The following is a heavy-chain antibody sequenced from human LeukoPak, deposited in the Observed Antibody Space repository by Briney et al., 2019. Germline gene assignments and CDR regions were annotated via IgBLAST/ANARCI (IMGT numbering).Heavy chain of an antibody. V-gene: IGHV1-8*01. Sequence: ASVKVSCKASGYTFTSYGISWVRQAPGQGLEWVGWLNPNSGNTGYAQKFQGRVTISRDTSITTAYMELTSLRFDDTAVYYCARGRRTSQGYNYYMDVWGKGTTVTVSS. CDR1: GYTFTSYG. D-gene: IGHD3/OR15-3a*01. CDR2: LNPNSGNT. CDR3: ARGRRTSQGYNYYMDV. J-gene: IGHJ6*03.